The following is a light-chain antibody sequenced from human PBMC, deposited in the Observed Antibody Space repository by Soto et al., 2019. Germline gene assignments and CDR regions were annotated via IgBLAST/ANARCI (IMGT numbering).Light chain of an antibody. J-gene: IGKJ1*01. Sequence: DIQMTQSPSALSGSVGDRVTMTCRASHTISSWLAWYQQKPGKAPKLLIYKASTLKSGVPSRFSGSGSGTEFTLTISSLQPDDFATYYCQHYNSYSEAFGQGTKVDI. CDR1: HTISSW. CDR2: KAS. CDR3: QHYNSYSEA. V-gene: IGKV1-5*03.